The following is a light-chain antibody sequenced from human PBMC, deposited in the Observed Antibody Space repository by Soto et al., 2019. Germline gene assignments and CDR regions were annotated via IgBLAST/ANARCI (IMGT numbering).Light chain of an antibody. CDR2: GAS. V-gene: IGKV3-20*01. CDR1: QSVSSSY. CDR3: QQYGSSPPVT. J-gene: IGKJ5*01. Sequence: EILLAQSPGTLFLSPGRTATLSRTAIQSVSSSYLGWYQQKPGQAPRLLMYGASSRATGIPERFSGSGSGTDFTLTISRLEPEDFAVYYCQQYGSSPPVTFGQGTRLEI.